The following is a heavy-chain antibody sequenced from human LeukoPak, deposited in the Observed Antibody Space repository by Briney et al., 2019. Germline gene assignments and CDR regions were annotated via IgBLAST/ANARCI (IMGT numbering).Heavy chain of an antibody. CDR2: INPSGSST. V-gene: IGHV1-46*01. D-gene: IGHD1-26*01. J-gene: IGHJ4*02. CDR3: VLVSSWELPSGDY. CDR1: GYSFTSHY. Sequence: ASVKASCKASGYSFTSHYMHWVRQAPGQGLEWMGLINPSGSSTLYAQKFQGRVTMTRDMSTTTDYMELSSLRSEDTAVYYCVLVSSWELPSGDYWGQGTLVTVSS.